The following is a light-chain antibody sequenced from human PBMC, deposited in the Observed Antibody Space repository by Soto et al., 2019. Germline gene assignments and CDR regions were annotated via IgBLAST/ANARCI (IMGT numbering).Light chain of an antibody. J-gene: IGLJ1*01. Sequence: QSVLTQPRSVSGSPGQSVTISCTGTSSDVGGYNYVSWYQQHPGKAPKPMIYDVSKRPSGVPDRFSGSKSGNTASLTISGLQAEDEADYYCCSYAGSNYVFGTGTKLTVL. CDR3: CSYAGSNYV. CDR1: SSDVGGYNY. V-gene: IGLV2-11*01. CDR2: DVS.